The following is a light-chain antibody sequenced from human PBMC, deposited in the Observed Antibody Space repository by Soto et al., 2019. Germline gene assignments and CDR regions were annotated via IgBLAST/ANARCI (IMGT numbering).Light chain of an antibody. J-gene: IGKJ3*01. Sequence: DIQMTQSPSSLSASVGDSVTITCRASQSISSYLNWYQQKPGKAPKLLSYAASSLQSGVPSRVSGSGSGTDFTLTISSLQPEDFATYYCQQSYSTFTFGPGTKVDIK. CDR3: QQSYSTFT. CDR1: QSISSY. CDR2: AAS. V-gene: IGKV1-39*01.